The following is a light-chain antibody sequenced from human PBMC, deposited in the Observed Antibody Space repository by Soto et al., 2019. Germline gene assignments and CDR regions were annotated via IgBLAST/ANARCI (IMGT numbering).Light chain of an antibody. CDR2: DSS. V-gene: IGKV1-9*01. CDR1: YDISSS. J-gene: IGKJ2*03. Sequence: DIQLTQSPSFLSASVEDRVTISCRASYDISSSLAWYQQEPGKPPKLLIYDSSTLQTGVPSRVTGSGSGRKFTLTISCLQLGEFATSFCQQLSHYPYSFGQGTMLEI. CDR3: QQLSHYPYS.